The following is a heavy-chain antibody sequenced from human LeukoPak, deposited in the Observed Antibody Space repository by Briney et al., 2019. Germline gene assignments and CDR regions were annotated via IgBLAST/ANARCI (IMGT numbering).Heavy chain of an antibody. Sequence: SETLSLTCTVSGGSISSSSYYWGWIRQPPGKGLEWIGSIYYSGSTYYNPSLKSRVTISVDTSKNQFSLKLSSVTAADTAVYYCARDGTYYYDRYFDPWGQGTLVTVSS. V-gene: IGHV4-39*07. CDR2: IYYSGST. CDR1: GGSISSSSYY. J-gene: IGHJ5*02. D-gene: IGHD3-22*01. CDR3: ARDGTYYYDRYFDP.